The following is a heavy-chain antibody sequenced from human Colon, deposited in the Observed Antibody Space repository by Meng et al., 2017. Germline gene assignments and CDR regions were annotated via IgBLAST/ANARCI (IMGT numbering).Heavy chain of an antibody. CDR2: ISSDGSTI. Sequence: GGSLRLSCAASRFTFSNYEMNWVRQAPGKGLEWISYISSDGSTIYYADSVKGRFTISRDNAKNSLYLQVNSPRAEDTAVYYCATRVVVTATRAFDIWGQGTMVTVSS. CDR1: RFTFSNYE. V-gene: IGHV3-48*03. J-gene: IGHJ3*02. CDR3: ATRVVVTATRAFDI. D-gene: IGHD2-15*01.